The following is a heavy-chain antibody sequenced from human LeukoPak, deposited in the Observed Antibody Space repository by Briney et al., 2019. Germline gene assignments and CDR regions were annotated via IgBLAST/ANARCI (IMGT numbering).Heavy chain of an antibody. D-gene: IGHD3-3*01. CDR3: AREGHYDFWSGYHNWFDP. CDR1: GFTFSSYA. Sequence: GGSLRLSCAASGFTFSSYAMHWVRQAPGKGLEWVAVISYDGSNKYYADSVKGRFTISGDNSKNTLYLQMNSLRAEDTAVYYCAREGHYDFWSGYHNWFDPWGQGTLVTVSS. CDR2: ISYDGSNK. J-gene: IGHJ5*02. V-gene: IGHV3-30*04.